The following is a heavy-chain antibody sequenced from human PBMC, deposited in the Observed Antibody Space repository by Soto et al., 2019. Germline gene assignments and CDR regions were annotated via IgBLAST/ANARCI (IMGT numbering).Heavy chain of an antibody. V-gene: IGHV3-30-3*01. J-gene: IGHJ2*01. CDR1: GFTFSSYA. Sequence: QVQLVESGGGVVQPGRSLRLSCAASGFTFSSYAMHWVRQAPGKGLEWVAVISYDGSNKYYADSVKGRFTISRDNSKNSWYLQMNSLREEDTAVYYCGRDPLWGTAMVLWYFELWGRGTLFTVSS. CDR2: ISYDGSNK. CDR3: GRDPLWGTAMVLWYFEL. D-gene: IGHD5-18*01.